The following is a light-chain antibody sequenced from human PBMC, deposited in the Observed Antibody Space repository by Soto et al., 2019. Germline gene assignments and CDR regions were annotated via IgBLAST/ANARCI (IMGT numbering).Light chain of an antibody. Sequence: QSVLTQPASVSGSPGQSITISCTGTSSDIGGHHFVSWYQQQSGKAPKLVIYEVTDRPSGVSDRFSGSKSGNTASLTISGLQPEDEADYYCSSYTSSSLYVFGTGTKLTVI. CDR3: SSYTSSSLYV. CDR2: EVT. J-gene: IGLJ1*01. CDR1: SSDIGGHHF. V-gene: IGLV2-14*01.